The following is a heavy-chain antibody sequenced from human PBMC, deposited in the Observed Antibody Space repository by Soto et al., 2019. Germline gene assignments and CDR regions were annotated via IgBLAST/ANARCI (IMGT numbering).Heavy chain of an antibody. J-gene: IGHJ4*02. CDR1: GFIFSSFT. Sequence: EVQLVESGGGLAQPGGSLRLSCAASGFIFSSFTMNWVRQAPGKGLEWISYIGSDIYYADSVKGRFTTSRDMAKNSLYVQLNSLRAEDSAVYYCVRDWSFALDNWGQGTLVTVSS. CDR3: VRDWSFALDN. CDR2: IGSDI. V-gene: IGHV3-48*01.